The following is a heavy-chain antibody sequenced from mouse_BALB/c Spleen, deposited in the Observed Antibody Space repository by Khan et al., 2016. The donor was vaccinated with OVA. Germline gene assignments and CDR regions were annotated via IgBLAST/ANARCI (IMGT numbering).Heavy chain of an antibody. CDR1: GYTFTDYN. J-gene: IGHJ3*01. D-gene: IGHD2-2*01. Sequence: RQKAGPELVKPGASVKIPCKASGYTFTDYNMDWVKQSHGKSLEWIGDITPNNGGTIYNQKFKGKATLTVDKSSSTAYMELRSLTSEDTAVYYGARHGYGGFADWGQGTLVTVSA. CDR2: ITPNNGGT. CDR3: ARHGYGGFAD. V-gene: IGHV1-18*01.